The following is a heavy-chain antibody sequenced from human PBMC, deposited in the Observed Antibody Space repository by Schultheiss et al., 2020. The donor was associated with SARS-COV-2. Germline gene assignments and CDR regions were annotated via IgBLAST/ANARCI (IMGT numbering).Heavy chain of an antibody. CDR1: GFTFSSYA. D-gene: IGHD3-10*01. Sequence: GGSLRLSCAASGFTFSSYAMHWVRQAPGKGLEWVSAISGSGGSTYYADSVKGRFTISRDNSKNTLYLQMNSLRAEDTAVYYCAKPPNYYGSGSEFDYWGQGTLVTVSS. CDR2: ISGSGGST. CDR3: AKPPNYYGSGSEFDY. V-gene: IGHV3-23*01. J-gene: IGHJ4*02.